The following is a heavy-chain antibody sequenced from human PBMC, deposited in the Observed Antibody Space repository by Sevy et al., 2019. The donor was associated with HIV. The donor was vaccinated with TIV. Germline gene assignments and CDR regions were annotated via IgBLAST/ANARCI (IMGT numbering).Heavy chain of an antibody. D-gene: IGHD3-22*01. Sequence: GGSLRLSCAASGFTFSSYWMSWVRQAPGKGLEWVANIKQDGSEKYYVDSVKGQLTTSRDNAKNSLYLQMNSLRAEDTAVYYCARDGGRDRVVYYYGMDVWGQGTTVTVSS. V-gene: IGHV3-7*01. J-gene: IGHJ6*02. CDR2: IKQDGSEK. CDR3: ARDGGRDRVVYYYGMDV. CDR1: GFTFSSYW.